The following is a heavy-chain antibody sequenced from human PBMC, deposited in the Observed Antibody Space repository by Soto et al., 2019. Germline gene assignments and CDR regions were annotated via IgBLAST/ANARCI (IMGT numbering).Heavy chain of an antibody. CDR1: GGSISSGDYS. Sequence: LSLTCAVSGGSISSGDYSWNWIRQPPGKGLEWIGYIYYGGSTYYNPSLQSRVTMSVDRSRNQFSLKLISVTAADTAVFYCARVRREYDNSGPVDYWGQGILVTVSS. D-gene: IGHD3-22*01. CDR3: ARVRREYDNSGPVDY. V-gene: IGHV4-30-2*01. CDR2: IYYGGST. J-gene: IGHJ4*02.